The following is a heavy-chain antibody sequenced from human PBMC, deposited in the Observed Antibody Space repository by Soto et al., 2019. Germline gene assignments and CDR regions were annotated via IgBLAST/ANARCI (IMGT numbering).Heavy chain of an antibody. J-gene: IGHJ3*02. CDR2: ISGSGGST. CDR1: GFTFGIYA. V-gene: IGHV3-23*01. CDR3: AKEIYRSYDAFDI. Sequence: GGSLRLSFAASGFTFGIYAMSWFRQAPGKGLEWVSAISGSGGSTYYADSVKGRFTISRDNCKNTLYLQMNSPRAEDTAVYYCAKEIYRSYDAFDIWGQGTMVTVSS. D-gene: IGHD1-26*01.